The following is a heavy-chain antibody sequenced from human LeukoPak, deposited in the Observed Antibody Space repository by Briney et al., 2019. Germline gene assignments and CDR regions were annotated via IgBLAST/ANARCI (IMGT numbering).Heavy chain of an antibody. V-gene: IGHV4-34*01. Sequence: SETLSLTCTVSGGSISGHYWSWIRQPPGKGLEWIGEINHSGSTNYNPSLKSRVTISVDTSKNQFSLKLSSVTAADTAVYYCVGSRRWFDPWGQGTLVTVSS. J-gene: IGHJ5*02. CDR2: INHSGST. CDR3: VGSRRWFDP. D-gene: IGHD1-14*01. CDR1: GGSISGHY.